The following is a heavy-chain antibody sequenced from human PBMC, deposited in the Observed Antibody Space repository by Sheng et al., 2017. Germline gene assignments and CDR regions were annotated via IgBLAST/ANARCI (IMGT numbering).Heavy chain of an antibody. V-gene: IGHV1-69*05. D-gene: IGHD5-18*01. Sequence: QVQLVQSGAEVKKPGSSVKVSCKASGGTFSSYGISWVRQAPGQGLEWMGGIIPIFGTVDYAQKFQGRVTITTDGSTNTAYMELSSLRSEDTAVYYCAREGYRYGFAFDIWGQGTMVTVSS. J-gene: IGHJ3*02. CDR3: AREGYRYGFAFDI. CDR1: GGTFSSYG. CDR2: IIPIFGTV.